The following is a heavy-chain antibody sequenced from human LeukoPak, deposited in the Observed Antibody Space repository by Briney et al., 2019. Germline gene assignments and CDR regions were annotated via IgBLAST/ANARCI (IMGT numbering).Heavy chain of an antibody. D-gene: IGHD3-10*01. Sequence: ASVKVSCKASGYSFTSQGISWVRKAPGQGFESMGWISVYTGKTEYVEKFQGRVTMTTDTSTATAYLELRGLTSDDTAVYYCARGLGAIDYWGQGTLVTVSS. J-gene: IGHJ4*02. CDR2: ISVYTGKT. CDR3: ARGLGAIDY. CDR1: GYSFTSQG. V-gene: IGHV1-18*01.